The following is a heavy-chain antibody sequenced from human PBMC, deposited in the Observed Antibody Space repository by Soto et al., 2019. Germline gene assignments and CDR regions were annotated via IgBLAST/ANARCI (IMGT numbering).Heavy chain of an antibody. Sequence: GGSVRLSXVVSGFSVSATSIFWVRQATGKGLEWVSLMHRGGTTDNADSVKGRFTTSRDKSKNTLYLHMNGLRVEDTAVYYCARVNTTLVDHFDCWGQGTLVTVSS. D-gene: IGHD5-18*01. CDR2: MHRGGTT. J-gene: IGHJ4*02. CDR1: GFSVSATS. V-gene: IGHV3-53*01. CDR3: ARVNTTLVDHFDC.